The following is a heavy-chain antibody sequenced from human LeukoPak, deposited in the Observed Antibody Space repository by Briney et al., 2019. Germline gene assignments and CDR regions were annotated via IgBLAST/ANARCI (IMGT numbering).Heavy chain of an antibody. Sequence: SETLSLTCTVSGGSISSSSYYWSWIRQPPGKGLEWIGYIYYSGSTNYNPSLKSRVTISVDTSKNQFSLKLSSVTAADTAVYYCARQTMNIAARPGWFDPWGQGTLVTVSS. D-gene: IGHD6-6*01. CDR3: ARQTMNIAARPGWFDP. J-gene: IGHJ5*02. V-gene: IGHV4-61*05. CDR2: IYYSGST. CDR1: GGSISSSSYY.